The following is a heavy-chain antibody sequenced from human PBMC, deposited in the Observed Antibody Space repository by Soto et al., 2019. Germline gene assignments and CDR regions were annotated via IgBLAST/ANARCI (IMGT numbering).Heavy chain of an antibody. J-gene: IGHJ6*02. CDR1: GGSFSGYY. Sequence: SETLSLTCAVYGGSFSGYYWSWIRQPPGKGLEWIGEINHSGSTNYNPSLKSRVTISVDTSKNQFSLKLSSVTAADTAVYYCARESWYYDSSGYSSYYYYGMDVWGQGTTVTVSS. CDR3: ARESWYYDSSGYSSYYYYGMDV. V-gene: IGHV4-34*01. CDR2: INHSGST. D-gene: IGHD3-22*01.